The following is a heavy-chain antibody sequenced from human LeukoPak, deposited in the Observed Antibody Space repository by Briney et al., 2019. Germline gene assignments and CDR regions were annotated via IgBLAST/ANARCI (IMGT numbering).Heavy chain of an antibody. CDR2: VIPIFGTA. CDR3: ARGEDCSSTSCYTGYYYYMDV. Sequence: SVKVSCNVSGGTFSSDAISWVRQGPGQGLEWMGGVIPIFGTANYEQKFQGRVTITTDESTSTDYMELSSLISEDTAVYYCARGEDCSSTSCYTGYYYYMDVWGKGTTVTVSS. V-gene: IGHV1-69*05. J-gene: IGHJ6*03. CDR1: GGTFSSDA. D-gene: IGHD2-2*02.